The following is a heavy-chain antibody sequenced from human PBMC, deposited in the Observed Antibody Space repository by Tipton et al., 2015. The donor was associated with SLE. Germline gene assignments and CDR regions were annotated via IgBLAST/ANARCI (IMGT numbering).Heavy chain of an antibody. CDR1: GFTFNNYA. V-gene: IGHV3-23*03. CDR2: IYSGGST. D-gene: IGHD3-22*01. CDR3: AKGPYYYDSSGPSDY. Sequence: SLRLSCAASGFTFNNYAMSWVRQAPGKGLEWVSVIYSGGSTYYADSVKGRFTISRDNSKNTLYLQMNSLRAEDTAVYYCAKGPYYYDSSGPSDYWGQGTLVTVSS. J-gene: IGHJ4*02.